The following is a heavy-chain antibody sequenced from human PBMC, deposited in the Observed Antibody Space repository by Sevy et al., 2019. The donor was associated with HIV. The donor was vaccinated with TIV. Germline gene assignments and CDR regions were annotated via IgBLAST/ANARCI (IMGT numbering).Heavy chain of an antibody. CDR2: ISSRSSYI. CDR1: GVTVSIYS. CDR3: ARGGYCSGGSCYGPPDS. Sequence: GGSLRLSCAAAGVTVSIYSMTWVREAPGKGLEGVSSISSRSSYIHYADSVKGRFTISRDKAKNSLYLQMNGLRAEDTAVYYCARGGYCSGGSCYGPPDSWGQGTLVTVSS. V-gene: IGHV3-21*01. J-gene: IGHJ4*02. D-gene: IGHD2-15*01.